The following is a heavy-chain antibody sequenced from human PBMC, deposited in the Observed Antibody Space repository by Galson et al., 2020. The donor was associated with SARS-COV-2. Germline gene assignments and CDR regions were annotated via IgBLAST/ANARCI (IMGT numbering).Heavy chain of an antibody. Sequence: SETMSLTCTVSGGSISSQHWSWNREPQGKGLEWIGYIPDSGSTNYNPSLKDRVTISVDKSKSQFSLKLNSVTAADTAVYYCACRRAVAGFLGEYYSYYVDVWGKGTTVTVSS. CDR1: GGSISSQH. CDR2: IPDSGST. D-gene: IGHD6-19*01. J-gene: IGHJ6*03. CDR3: ACRRAVAGFLGEYYSYYVDV. V-gene: IGHV4-59*11.